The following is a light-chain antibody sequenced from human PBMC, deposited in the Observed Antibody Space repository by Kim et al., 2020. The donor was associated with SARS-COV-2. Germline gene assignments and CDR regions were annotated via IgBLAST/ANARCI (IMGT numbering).Light chain of an antibody. CDR1: QGISSA. CDR2: DAS. J-gene: IGKJ2*01. CDR3: QQFNSYPQT. Sequence: SASVGDRVTSTGRASQGISSALAWYQQKPGKAPKLLIYDASSLESGVPSRCSGSGSGTDFTLTISSLQPEDFATYYCQQFNSYPQTFGQGTKLEI. V-gene: IGKV1-13*02.